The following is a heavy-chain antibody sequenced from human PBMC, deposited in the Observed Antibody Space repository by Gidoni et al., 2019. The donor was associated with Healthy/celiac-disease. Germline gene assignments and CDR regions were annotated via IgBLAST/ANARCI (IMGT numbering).Heavy chain of an antibody. D-gene: IGHD6-19*01. V-gene: IGHV3-23*01. Sequence: FSSYAMSWVRQAPGKGLEWVSAISGSGGSTYYADSVKGRFTISRDNSKNTLYLQMNSLRAEDTAVYYCAKGVEMAAWRYFDYWGQGTLVTVSS. CDR3: AKGVEMAAWRYFDY. J-gene: IGHJ4*02. CDR1: FSSYA. CDR2: ISGSGGST.